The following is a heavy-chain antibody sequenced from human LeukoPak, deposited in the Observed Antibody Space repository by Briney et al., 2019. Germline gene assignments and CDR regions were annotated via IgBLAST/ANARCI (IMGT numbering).Heavy chain of an antibody. J-gene: IGHJ6*03. V-gene: IGHV3-64*01. CDR3: ANSVVTANFYYYYYMDV. Sequence: GGSLRLSCVASGFTFSNYYMHWVRQAPGKGLEYVAVISSSGGSTYYPNSVKGRFTISRDNSKNTLYLQMNSLRAEDTAVYYCANSVVTANFYYYYYMDVWGKGTTVTISS. CDR1: GFTFSNYY. CDR2: ISSSGGST. D-gene: IGHD2-21*02.